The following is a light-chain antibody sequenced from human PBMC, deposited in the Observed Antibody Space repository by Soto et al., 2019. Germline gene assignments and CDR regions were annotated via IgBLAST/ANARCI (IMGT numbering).Light chain of an antibody. CDR3: QQYGSSRT. Sequence: EIVLTQSPGTLSLSPGERATLSCRASQSVSSSYLAWYQQKPGQAPRLLIYGVSSRATGIPDRFSGSGSGTDFTLTIGRLEPEDFAVYYCQQYGSSRTFGQGTKVEIK. CDR2: GVS. V-gene: IGKV3-20*01. CDR1: QSVSSSY. J-gene: IGKJ1*01.